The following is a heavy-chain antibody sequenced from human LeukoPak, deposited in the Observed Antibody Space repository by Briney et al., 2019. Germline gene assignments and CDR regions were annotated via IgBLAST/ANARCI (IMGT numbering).Heavy chain of an antibody. V-gene: IGHV1-46*01. CDR1: GYTFTSYD. J-gene: IGHJ3*02. D-gene: IGHD1-26*01. CDR2: INPSGGST. Sequence: EASVKVSCKASGYTFTSYDINWVRQATGQGLEWMGIINPSGGSTSYAQKFQGRVTMTRDTSTSTVYMELSSLRSEDTAVYYCAGEVGATLYDAFDIWGQGTMVTVSS. CDR3: AGEVGATLYDAFDI.